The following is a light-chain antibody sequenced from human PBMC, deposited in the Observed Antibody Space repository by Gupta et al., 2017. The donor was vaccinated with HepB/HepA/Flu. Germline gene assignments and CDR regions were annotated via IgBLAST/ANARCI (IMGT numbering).Light chain of an antibody. J-gene: IGLJ1*01. V-gene: IGLV2-8*01. CDR1: SSDVGSYNY. CDR2: DVT. CDR3: SSYAGSNNTV. Sequence: HSTLTQPPSASGSPGPSVTISCTGTSSDVGSYNYVSWYQQHPGTAPKLIIYDVTKRPSGVPDRFSGFKSGNTASLTVSGLQTEDEADYYCSSYAGSNNTVFGTGTKVTVL.